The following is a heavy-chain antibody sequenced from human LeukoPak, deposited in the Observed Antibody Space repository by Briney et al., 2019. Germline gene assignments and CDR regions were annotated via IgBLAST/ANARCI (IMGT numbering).Heavy chain of an antibody. CDR3: AELGITMIGGV. CDR2: ISSSGSTI. D-gene: IGHD3-10*02. V-gene: IGHV3-48*03. CDR1: GFTFSSYE. J-gene: IGHJ6*04. Sequence: GGSLRLSCAASGFTFSSYEMNCVRQAPGKGLEWVSYISSSGSTIYYADSVKGRFTISRDNSKNSLYLQMNSLRAEDTSVYYCAELGITMIGGVWGKGTTVTISS.